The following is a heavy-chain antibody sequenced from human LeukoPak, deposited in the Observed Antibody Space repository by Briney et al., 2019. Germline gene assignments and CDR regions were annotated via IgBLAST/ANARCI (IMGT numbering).Heavy chain of an antibody. V-gene: IGHV3-23*01. D-gene: IGHD6-13*01. CDR3: AKQLGGSSWYVFDY. CDR1: GFPFSGYS. J-gene: IGHJ4*02. CDR2: ISGSGGTT. Sequence: GGSLRLSCVTSGFPFSGYSMSWVRQAPGKGLEWVSAISGSGGTTYYADSVKGRFTISRDNSKNTLYLQMNSLRAEDTAVYYCAKQLGGSSWYVFDYWGQGTLVTVSS.